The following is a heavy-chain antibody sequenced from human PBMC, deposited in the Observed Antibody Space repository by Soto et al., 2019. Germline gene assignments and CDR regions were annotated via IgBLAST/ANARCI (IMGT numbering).Heavy chain of an antibody. J-gene: IGHJ5*01. D-gene: IGHD2-2*01. V-gene: IGHV3-13*01. CDR2: IGTVGDT. CDR1: GFTFSSYD. CDR3: TGGRFRGVVVPVATFVS. Sequence: PGGSLRLSCAASGFTFSSYDMHWVRQATGKGLEWVSAIGTVGDTYYPGSVKGRFTISRENAKNSLYLQMNSLRAGDTAVYYCTGGRFRGVVVPVATFVSWGQG.